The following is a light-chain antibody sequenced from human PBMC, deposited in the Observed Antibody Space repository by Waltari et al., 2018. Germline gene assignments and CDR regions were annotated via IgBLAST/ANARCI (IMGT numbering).Light chain of an antibody. CDR2: AAS. Sequence: DIQMTQSPSSLSASVGDRVTITCRASQGISSRLAWYQQKPEKVPKSLIYAASTLQSGVPSRFSGSESGTDFTLTITSLQPEDSATYYCQQYNSYPITFGGGTKVEIK. J-gene: IGKJ4*01. V-gene: IGKV1D-16*01. CDR1: QGISSR. CDR3: QQYNSYPIT.